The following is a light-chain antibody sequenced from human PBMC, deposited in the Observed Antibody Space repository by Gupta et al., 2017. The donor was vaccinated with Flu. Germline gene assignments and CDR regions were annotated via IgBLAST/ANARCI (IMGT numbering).Light chain of an antibody. CDR3: QQSFNTPWT. CDR2: ASS. CDR1: QNINIY. J-gene: IGKJ1*01. V-gene: IGKV1-39*01. Sequence: DIDMTQSPLSLSASVGDRVTISCRASQNINIYLNWYQQKPGEPPDLLIYASSRLESGVPSRFSGSGSGTDFTLTISSLQPEDFATYYCQQSFNTPWTFGQGTKVDI.